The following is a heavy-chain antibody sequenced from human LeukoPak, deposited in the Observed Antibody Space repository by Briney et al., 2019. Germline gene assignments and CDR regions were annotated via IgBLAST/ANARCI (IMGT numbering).Heavy chain of an antibody. CDR2: IYHSGST. J-gene: IGHJ4*02. V-gene: IGHV4-59*12. CDR1: GGSISSYY. D-gene: IGHD3-22*01. CDR3: ARDQYYYDSSGYLFDY. Sequence: SETLSLTCTVSGGSISSYYWSWIRQPPGKGLEWIGYIYHSGSTNYNPSLKSRVTMSVDTSKNQFSLKLSSVTAADTAVYYCARDQYYYDSSGYLFDYWGQGTLVTVSS.